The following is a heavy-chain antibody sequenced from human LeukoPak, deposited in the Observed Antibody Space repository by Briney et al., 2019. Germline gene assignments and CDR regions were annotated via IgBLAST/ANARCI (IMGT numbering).Heavy chain of an antibody. V-gene: IGHV4-34*01. Sequence: SETLSLTCAVYGGSFSGYYWSWIRQPPGKGLEWIGEINHSGSTNYNPSLKSRVTISVDTSKNQFSLKLSSVTAADTAVYYCARSVRWLHPFDYWGQGTLVTVSS. CDR1: GGSFSGYY. J-gene: IGHJ4*02. CDR2: INHSGST. D-gene: IGHD5-24*01. CDR3: ARSVRWLHPFDY.